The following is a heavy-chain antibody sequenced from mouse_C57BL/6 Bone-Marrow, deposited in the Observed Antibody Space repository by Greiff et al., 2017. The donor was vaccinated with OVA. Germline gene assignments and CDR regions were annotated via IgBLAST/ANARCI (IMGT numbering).Heavy chain of an antibody. V-gene: IGHV5-17*01. J-gene: IGHJ2*01. CDR1: GFTFSDYG. CDR3: ARGGWLLKDY. Sequence: EVHLVESGGGLVKPGGSLKLSCAASGFTFSDYGMHWVRQAPEKGLEWVAYISSGSSTIYYADTVKGRCTISRDNAKNTLFLQMTSLRSEDTAIYYCARGGWLLKDYWGQGTTLTVSS. CDR2: ISSGSSTI. D-gene: IGHD2-3*01.